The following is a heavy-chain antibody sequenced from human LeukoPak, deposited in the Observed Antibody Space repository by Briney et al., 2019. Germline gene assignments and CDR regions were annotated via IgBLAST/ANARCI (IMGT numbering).Heavy chain of an antibody. CDR1: GYTFTNYG. CDR2: INPNSGGT. V-gene: IGHV1-2*02. J-gene: IGHJ5*02. D-gene: IGHD6-13*01. CDR3: ARAWAAAGTNNWFDP. Sequence: ASVTVSCKASGYTFTNYGISWVRQAPGQGLEWMGWINPNSGGTNYAQKFQGRVTMTRDTSISTAYMELSRLRSDDTAVYYCARAWAAAGTNNWFDPWGQGTLVTVSS.